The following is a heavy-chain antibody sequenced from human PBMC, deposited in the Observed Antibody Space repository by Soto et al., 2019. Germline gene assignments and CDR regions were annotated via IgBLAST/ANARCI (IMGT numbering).Heavy chain of an antibody. CDR2: ISWNSGST. V-gene: IGHV3-9*01. CDR1: GFTFDDYA. J-gene: IGHJ6*02. CDR3: AKDLGSSPYGMDV. D-gene: IGHD6-6*01. Sequence: GGSLRLSCAASGFTFDDYAMHWVRQAPGKGLEWVSGISWNSGSTGYADSVKGRFTISRDNAKNSLYLQMNSLRAEDTALYYCAKDLGSSPYGMDVWGQGTTVTVSS.